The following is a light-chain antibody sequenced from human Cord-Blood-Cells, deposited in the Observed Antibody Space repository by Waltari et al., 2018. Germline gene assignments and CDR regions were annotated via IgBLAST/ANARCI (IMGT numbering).Light chain of an antibody. J-gene: IGKJ2*03. CDR1: QSVLYSSNNKKY. CDR3: QQYYSTMYS. V-gene: IGKV4-1*01. CDR2: WAS. Sequence: DIVMTQSPDSLAVSLGARATINCKSSQSVLYSSNNKKYLAWYQQKPGQPPKLLIYWASTRESGVHDRFSGSGSGTDFTLTISSLQAEDVAVYYCQQYYSTMYSFGQGTKLEIK.